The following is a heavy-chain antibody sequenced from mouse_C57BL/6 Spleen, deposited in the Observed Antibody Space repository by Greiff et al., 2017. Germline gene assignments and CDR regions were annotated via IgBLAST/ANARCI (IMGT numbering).Heavy chain of an antibody. CDR3: TSNWASFAY. J-gene: IGHJ3*01. CDR1: GFTFSSYA. Sequence: EVKVVESGEGLVKPGGSLKLSCAASGFTFSSYAMSWVRQTPEKRLEWVAYISSGGDYIYYADTVKGRFTISRDNARNTLYLQMSSLKSEDTAMYYCTSNWASFAYWGQGTLVTVSA. CDR2: ISSGGDYI. V-gene: IGHV5-9-1*02. D-gene: IGHD4-1*02.